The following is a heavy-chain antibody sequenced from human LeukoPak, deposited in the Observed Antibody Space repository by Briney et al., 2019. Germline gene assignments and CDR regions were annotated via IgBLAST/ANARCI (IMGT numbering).Heavy chain of an antibody. D-gene: IGHD7-27*01. CDR3: ARVSWGPGTFDI. J-gene: IGHJ3*02. Sequence: GGSLRLSCAASGFTFSSYNMKWVRQAPGKGLEWVSSISTSSSYIYYADSVKGRFTISRDNAKNSLYLQMNSLRAEDTAVYYCARVSWGPGTFDIWGQGTMVTVSS. CDR2: ISTSSSYI. V-gene: IGHV3-21*01. CDR1: GFTFSSYN.